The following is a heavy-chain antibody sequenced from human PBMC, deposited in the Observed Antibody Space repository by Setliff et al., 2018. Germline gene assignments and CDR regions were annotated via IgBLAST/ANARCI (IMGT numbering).Heavy chain of an antibody. V-gene: IGHV3-7*01. D-gene: IGHD3-3*01. CDR2: INPDGSEK. Sequence: PGESLKISCGASGFTYKNDWVSWVRQAPGKGLEWLASINPDGSEKYYVDSVKGRFTISRDNARNSLYLQMNSLRVEDTAVYYCARDVYDFRTGQADPWGQGTLVTVSS. CDR1: GFTYKNDW. J-gene: IGHJ5*02. CDR3: ARDVYDFRTGQADP.